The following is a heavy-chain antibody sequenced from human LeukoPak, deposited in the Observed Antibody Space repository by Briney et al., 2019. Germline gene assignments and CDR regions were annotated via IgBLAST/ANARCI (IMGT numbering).Heavy chain of an antibody. V-gene: IGHV3-73*01. CDR2: IRSKANTYAT. J-gene: IGHJ4*02. D-gene: IGHD3-22*01. CDR3: TRNLQGYDNSGYYFDY. CDR1: GFTLSGSG. Sequence: GGSLRLSCAASGFTLSGSGMHWVRQASGKGLEWVGRIRSKANTYATAYAASVKGRFTISRDDSKNTAYLQMNSLKPEDTAVYYCTRNLQGYDNSGYYFDYWGQGTQVTVSS.